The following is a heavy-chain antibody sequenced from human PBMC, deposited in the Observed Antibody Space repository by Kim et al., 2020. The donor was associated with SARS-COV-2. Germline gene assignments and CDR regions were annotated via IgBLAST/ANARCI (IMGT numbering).Heavy chain of an antibody. J-gene: IGHJ4*02. Sequence: ASVKVSCKVSGYTLTELSMHWVRQAPGKGLEWMGGFDPEDGETIYAQKFQGRVTMTEDTSTDTAYMGLSSLRSEDTAVYYCATGNPFDYYDSSGYYSLDYWGQGTLVTVSS. D-gene: IGHD3-22*01. V-gene: IGHV1-24*01. CDR1: GYTLTELS. CDR2: FDPEDGET. CDR3: ATGNPFDYYDSSGYYSLDY.